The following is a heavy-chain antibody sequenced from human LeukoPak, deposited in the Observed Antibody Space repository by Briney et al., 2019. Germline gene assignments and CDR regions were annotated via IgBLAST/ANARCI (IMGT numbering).Heavy chain of an antibody. Sequence: SETXSLTXTVSGGSISGGGHYWSWIRQPPGXGRXWIGYIFHSGNTYFTPSLKSRVTISIDRSKNQFSLRLSSVTAADTAVYCARGKVVAGTPGQNSWDSWGQGTLVTVSS. V-gene: IGHV4-30-2*01. CDR2: IFHSGNT. J-gene: IGHJ4*02. D-gene: IGHD6-19*01. CDR3: RGKVVAGTPGQNSWDS. CDR1: GGSISGGGHY.